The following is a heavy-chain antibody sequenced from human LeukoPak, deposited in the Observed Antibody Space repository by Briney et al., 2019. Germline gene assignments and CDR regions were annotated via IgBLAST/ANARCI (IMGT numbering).Heavy chain of an antibody. D-gene: IGHD6-13*01. J-gene: IGHJ4*02. Sequence: GASVKVSCKASGYSFSTYGITWVRQAPGQGLEWMGWISGYNGNTNFAQKFQGRVTMTTDTSTTTAYMELRSLRPDDTALYFCAKVAGDRMDHWGQGPLLTVSS. CDR3: AKVAGDRMDH. CDR1: GYSFSTYG. CDR2: ISGYNGNT. V-gene: IGHV1-18*01.